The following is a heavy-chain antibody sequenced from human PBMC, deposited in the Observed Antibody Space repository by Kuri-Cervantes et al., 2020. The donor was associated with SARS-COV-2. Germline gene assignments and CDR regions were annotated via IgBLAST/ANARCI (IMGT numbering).Heavy chain of an antibody. CDR2: ISGSGDNT. CDR1: GFTFSSYW. V-gene: IGHV3-23*01. CDR3: AQDVSQLGRACRY. Sequence: GESLKISCAASGFTFSSYWMHWVRQAPGKGLEWVSAISGSGDNTYYADSVKGRFTISRDSSQNTVYLQMNSLRGEDTALYYCAQDVSQLGRACRYWGQGTLVTVSS. J-gene: IGHJ4*02. D-gene: IGHD6-6*01.